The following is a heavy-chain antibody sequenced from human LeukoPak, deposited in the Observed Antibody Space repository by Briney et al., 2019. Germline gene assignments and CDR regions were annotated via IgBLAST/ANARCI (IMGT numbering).Heavy chain of an antibody. CDR3: ARIEWERLGRAFDI. CDR1: GFTVSDNY. V-gene: IGHV3-53*01. J-gene: IGHJ3*02. CDR2: IYNTGAT. D-gene: IGHD1-26*01. Sequence: PGGSLSLSCAASGFTVSDNYMTWVRQAPGKGLEWVSSIYNTGATHYAESVKGRFTISRDNSKNTLFLQMNSLRAEDMAVYYCARIEWERLGRAFDIWGQGTMVTVSS.